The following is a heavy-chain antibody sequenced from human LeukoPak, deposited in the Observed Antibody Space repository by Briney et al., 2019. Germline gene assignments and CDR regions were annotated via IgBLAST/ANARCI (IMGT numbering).Heavy chain of an antibody. D-gene: IGHD6-13*01. CDR2: IYYSGST. V-gene: IGHV4-39*01. CDR3: ARARGQQLVT. CDR1: GGSISSSCYY. Sequence: SETLSLTCTVSGGSISSSCYYWGWIRQPPGKGLEWIGSIYYSGSTYYNPSLKSRVTISVDTSKNQFSLKLSSVTAADTAVYYCARARGQQLVTWGQGTLVTVSS. J-gene: IGHJ4*02.